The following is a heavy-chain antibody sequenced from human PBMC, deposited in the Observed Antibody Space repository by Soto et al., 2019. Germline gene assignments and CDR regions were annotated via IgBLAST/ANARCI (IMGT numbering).Heavy chain of an antibody. D-gene: IGHD3-16*01. J-gene: IGHJ6*02. V-gene: IGHV1-69*01. Sequence: QVQLVQSGAEVKKPGSSVKVSCKASGGTFSSYAISWVRQAPGQGLEWMGGIIPIFGTANYAQKFQGRVTITADESTSTAYMELSSLRSEDTAGYYCAGSAGLGAPNTYGMDVWVQGTTVTVSS. CDR3: AGSAGLGAPNTYGMDV. CDR2: IIPIFGTA. CDR1: GGTFSSYA.